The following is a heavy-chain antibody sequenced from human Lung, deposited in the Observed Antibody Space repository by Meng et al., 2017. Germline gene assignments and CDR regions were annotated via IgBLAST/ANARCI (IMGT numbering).Heavy chain of an antibody. CDR3: ARSPYSSGWPNFDS. D-gene: IGHD6-19*01. CDR2: ISVYNVNT. V-gene: IGHV1-18*01. Sequence: QVHLVQAGAEVREPGASVKVSCKTSGYPVTNYGIRWVRQAPGQGLEWMGWISVYNVNTNYAQKFQGRVTMTTDTSTSTTYMELRSLRSDDTGVYYCARSPYSSGWPNFDSWGQGTLVTVSS. J-gene: IGHJ4*02. CDR1: GYPVTNYG.